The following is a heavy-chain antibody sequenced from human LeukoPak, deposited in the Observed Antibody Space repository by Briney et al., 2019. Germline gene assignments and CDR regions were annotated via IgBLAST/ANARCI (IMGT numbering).Heavy chain of an antibody. CDR2: IYYSGST. CDR3: ARKAIAAAALFDP. J-gene: IGHJ5*02. Sequence: PSETLSLTCTVSGGSISSHYWSWIRQPPGKGLEWIGYIYYSGSTNYNPSLKSRVTISVDTSKNQFSLKLSSVTAADTAVYYCARKAIAAAALFDPWGQGTLVTVSS. D-gene: IGHD6-13*01. CDR1: GGSISSHY. V-gene: IGHV4-59*11.